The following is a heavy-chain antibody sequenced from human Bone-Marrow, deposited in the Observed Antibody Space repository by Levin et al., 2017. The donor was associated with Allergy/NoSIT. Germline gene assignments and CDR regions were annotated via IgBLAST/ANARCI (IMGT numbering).Heavy chain of an antibody. V-gene: IGHV4-31*03. J-gene: IGHJ4*02. CDR1: GASISTDNDY. CDR2: ISYSGST. D-gene: IGHD1-1*01. Sequence: SQTPSLTCTVSGASISTDNDYWSWTRQHPGHGLEWIGYISYSGSTYYNPSLKSRLTMSLDTSKSQFSLGLTSVTAADTAVYFCARERLDSFDSWGQGTLVIVSS. CDR3: ARERLDSFDS.